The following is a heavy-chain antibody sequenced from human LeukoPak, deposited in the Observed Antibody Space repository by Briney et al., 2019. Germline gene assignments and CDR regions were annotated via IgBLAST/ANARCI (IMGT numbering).Heavy chain of an antibody. CDR2: IKSKTDGGTT. D-gene: IGHD1-20*01. CDR1: GFTFSSYA. Sequence: PGGSLRLSCAASGFTFSSYAMSWVRQAPGKGLEWVGRIKSKTDGGTTDYAAPVKGRFTISRDDSKNTLYLQMNSLKTEDTAVYYCTTDPMRGRITGTSDWGQGTLVTVSS. J-gene: IGHJ4*02. CDR3: TTDPMRGRITGTSD. V-gene: IGHV3-15*01.